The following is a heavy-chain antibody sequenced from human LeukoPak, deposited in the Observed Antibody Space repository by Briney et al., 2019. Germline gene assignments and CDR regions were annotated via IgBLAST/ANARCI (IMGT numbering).Heavy chain of an antibody. J-gene: IGHJ4*02. CDR1: GFTFSSYS. V-gene: IGHV3-48*01. Sequence: GGSLRLSCAASGFTFSSYSMNWVRQAPGKGLEWVSYISSSSTIYYADSVKGRFTISRDNAKNSLYLQMNSLRAEDTAVYYCAKGGRQWLVYLHYWGQGTLVTVSS. D-gene: IGHD6-19*01. CDR2: ISSSSTI. CDR3: AKGGRQWLVYLHY.